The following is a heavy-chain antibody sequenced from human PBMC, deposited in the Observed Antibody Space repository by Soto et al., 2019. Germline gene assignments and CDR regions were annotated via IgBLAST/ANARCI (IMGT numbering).Heavy chain of an antibody. D-gene: IGHD3-10*01. CDR1: GGSISSGGYY. CDR2: LYYSGST. V-gene: IGHV4-31*03. CDR3: ARDLIGFGEFDNWFDP. Sequence: QVQLQESGPGLVKPSQTLSLTCTVSGGSISSGGYYWSWIRQHPGKGLEWIGYLYYSGSTYYNPSLKSRVTISLDTSKHQFSLKLSSVTPADTAVYYCARDLIGFGEFDNWFDPWGQGTLVTVSS. J-gene: IGHJ5*02.